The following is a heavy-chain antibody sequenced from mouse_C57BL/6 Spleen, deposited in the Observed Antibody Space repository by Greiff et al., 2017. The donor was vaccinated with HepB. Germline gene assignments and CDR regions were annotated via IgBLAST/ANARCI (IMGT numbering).Heavy chain of an antibody. Sequence: VQLVESGAELAKPGASVKLSCKASGYTFTSYWMHWVKQRPGQGLEWIGYINPSSGYTKYNQKFKDKATLTADKSSSTAYMQLSSLTYEDSAVYYCARASIYDYDEGYAMDYWGQGTSVTVSS. D-gene: IGHD2-4*01. V-gene: IGHV1-7*01. CDR2: INPSSGYT. CDR3: ARASIYDYDEGYAMDY. J-gene: IGHJ4*01. CDR1: GYTFTSYW.